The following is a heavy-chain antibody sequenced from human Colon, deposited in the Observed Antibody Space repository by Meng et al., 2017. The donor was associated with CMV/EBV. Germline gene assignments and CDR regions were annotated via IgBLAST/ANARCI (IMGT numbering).Heavy chain of an antibody. CDR2: ILFDGSDA. D-gene: IGHD3-3*01. J-gene: IGHJ4*02. Sequence: GESLKISCVASGFTFSNYAMHWVRQAPGKRPEWLTFILFDGSDAHYADSLGGRFTISRDDSKNTLYLQMNSLRAEDTAVYYCAKDANSRVVIRGYYGDSWGQGTLVTVSS. CDR3: AKDANSRVVIRGYYGDS. CDR1: GFTFSNYA. V-gene: IGHV3-30*02.